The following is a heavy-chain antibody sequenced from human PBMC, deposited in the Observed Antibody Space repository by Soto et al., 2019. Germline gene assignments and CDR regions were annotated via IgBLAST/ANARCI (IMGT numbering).Heavy chain of an antibody. CDR1: GFTISTYS. Sequence: EVQLLESGGGLVQPGGSLRLSCAASGFTISTYSFTWVRQTPAKGLEWVSGISVTGDTTFYADSVKGRFTISRDISMNTVYLQMHSLRVEDTAVYFCAKWSGDGDLWGQGTLVTVSS. CDR2: ISVTGDTT. J-gene: IGHJ4*02. V-gene: IGHV3-23*01. CDR3: AKWSGDGDL.